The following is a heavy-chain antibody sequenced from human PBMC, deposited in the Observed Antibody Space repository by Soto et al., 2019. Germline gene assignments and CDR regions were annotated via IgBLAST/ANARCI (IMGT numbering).Heavy chain of an antibody. CDR1: GYSLTSYW. J-gene: IGHJ5*02. CDR3: AKNQGVELVPLATVDWFDP. V-gene: IGHV5-51*01. CDR2: IYPGDSDT. Sequence: GESLKISCNGSGYSLTSYWIGWVRQMPWKGLEWMGIIYPGDSDTRYSPSFQGQVTISADKSISTAYLQWSSLKASDTAMYYCAKNQGVELVPLATVDWFDPWGQGSVVTVSS. D-gene: IGHD1-26*01.